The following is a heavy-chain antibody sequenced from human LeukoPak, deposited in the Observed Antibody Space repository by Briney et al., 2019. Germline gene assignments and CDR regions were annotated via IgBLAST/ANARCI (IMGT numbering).Heavy chain of an antibody. Sequence: PGGSLRLSCAASGFIFSEFYMSWVRQSPGKGLEWISYISGSGHDINYVDSVKGRFTISRDIAKNSLYLQMSSLRAEDTAVYYCARGAGSSGWYGSHYYYGVDVWGQGTTVTVSS. J-gene: IGHJ6*02. CDR2: ISGSGHDI. CDR1: GFIFSEFY. CDR3: ARGAGSSGWYGSHYYYGVDV. V-gene: IGHV3-11*06. D-gene: IGHD6-19*01.